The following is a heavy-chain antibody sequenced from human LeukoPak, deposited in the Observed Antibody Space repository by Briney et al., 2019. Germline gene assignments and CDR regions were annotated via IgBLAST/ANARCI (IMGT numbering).Heavy chain of an antibody. Sequence: ASVKVSCKASGYSLTGYYMHWVRQAPGQGLEWMGWINPNSGETGYAQGFQGRVSMTRDMSISTIYMELARLKSDDTAFYYCARWDGYSSSPDYWGQGSLVTVSS. J-gene: IGHJ4*02. CDR3: ARWDGYSSSPDY. V-gene: IGHV1-2*02. CDR2: INPNSGET. D-gene: IGHD6-13*01. CDR1: GYSLTGYY.